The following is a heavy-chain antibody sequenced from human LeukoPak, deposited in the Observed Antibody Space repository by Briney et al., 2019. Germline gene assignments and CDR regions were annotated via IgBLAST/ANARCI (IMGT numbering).Heavy chain of an antibody. Sequence: ASVKVSCKASGYTFTSYHMHWVRQAPGQGLEWMGIMNPSGGSTNYAQKFQGRVTMTRDMSTSTVYMELSSLRSEDTAVYYCARGKYYDFWSGYWSHFDYWGQGTLVTVSS. CDR3: ARGKYYDFWSGYWSHFDY. V-gene: IGHV1-46*01. D-gene: IGHD3-3*01. CDR2: MNPSGGST. CDR1: GYTFTSYH. J-gene: IGHJ4*02.